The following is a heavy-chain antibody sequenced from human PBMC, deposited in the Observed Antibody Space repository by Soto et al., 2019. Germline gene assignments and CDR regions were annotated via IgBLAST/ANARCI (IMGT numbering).Heavy chain of an antibody. CDR1: GGSFSGYY. V-gene: IGHV4-34*01. Sequence: SETLSLTCAVYGGSFSGYYWSWIRQPPGKGLEWIGEINHSGSTNYNPSLKSRVTISVDTSKNQFSLKLSSVTAADTAVYYCARSKSHGDYVGFNWFDPWGQGTLVTVSS. CDR3: ARSKSHGDYVGFNWFDP. J-gene: IGHJ5*02. CDR2: INHSGST. D-gene: IGHD4-17*01.